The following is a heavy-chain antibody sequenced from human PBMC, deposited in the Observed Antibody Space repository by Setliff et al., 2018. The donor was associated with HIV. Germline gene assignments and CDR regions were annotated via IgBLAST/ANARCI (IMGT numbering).Heavy chain of an antibody. CDR2: ISPYTGNT. V-gene: IGHV1-18*01. D-gene: IGHD2-2*01. CDR1: GYSFINYG. Sequence: ASVKVSCKASGYSFINYGISWVRQAPGQGPEWMGWISPYTGNTDYAPRLLGRVTMTTDTSTSTAYLELRSLTSDDTAVYFCARERRVDIAVVPAAKGTFDYWGQGTLVTVSS. CDR3: ARERRVDIAVVPAAKGTFDY. J-gene: IGHJ4*02.